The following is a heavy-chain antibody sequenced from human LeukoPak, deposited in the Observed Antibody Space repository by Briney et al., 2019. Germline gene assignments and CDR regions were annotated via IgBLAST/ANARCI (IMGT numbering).Heavy chain of an antibody. CDR1: GGSISSYY. D-gene: IGHD4-17*01. J-gene: IGHJ2*01. V-gene: IGHV4-39*02. CDR2: IYYSGST. CDR3: ARDYGDAGYFDL. Sequence: SETLSLTCTVSGGSISSYYWGWIRQPPGKGLEWIGSIYYSGSTYYNPSLKSRVTISVDTSKNQFSLKLSSVTAADTAVYYCARDYGDAGYFDLWGRGTLVTVSS.